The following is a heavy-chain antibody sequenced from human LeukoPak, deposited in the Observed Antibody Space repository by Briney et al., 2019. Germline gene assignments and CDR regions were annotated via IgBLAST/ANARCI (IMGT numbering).Heavy chain of an antibody. CDR2: IKHDGSDK. D-gene: IGHD3-22*01. V-gene: IGHV3-7*05. CDR1: GFSFSGYW. CDR3: AREAVEGIVVALDY. J-gene: IGHJ4*02. Sequence: PGRSLRLSCAASGFSFSGYWMTWVSQSPGKGLELVANIKHDGSDKYYVDSVKGRFSISKDNSKSSLYLQMNSLRAEDTAVYYCAREAVEGIVVALDYWGQGTLVTVSS.